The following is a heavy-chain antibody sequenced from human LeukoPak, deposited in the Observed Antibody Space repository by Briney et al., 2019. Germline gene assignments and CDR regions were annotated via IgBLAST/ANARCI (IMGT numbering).Heavy chain of an antibody. Sequence: SETLSLTCTVSGYSISSGYYWGWIRQPSGKGLEWIGSIYHSGSTYYNPSLKSRVTISVDTSKNQFSLKLSSVTAADTAVYYCASRLRGLLLGEYHYFDYWGQGTLVTVSS. CDR2: IYHSGST. CDR3: ASRLRGLLLGEYHYFDY. V-gene: IGHV4-38-2*02. CDR1: GYSISSGYY. D-gene: IGHD3-22*01. J-gene: IGHJ4*02.